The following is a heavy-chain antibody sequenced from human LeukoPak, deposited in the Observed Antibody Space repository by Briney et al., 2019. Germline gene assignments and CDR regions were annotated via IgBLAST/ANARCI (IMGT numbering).Heavy chain of an antibody. V-gene: IGHV3-9*01. J-gene: IGHJ6*03. CDR1: GFTFDDYA. CDR2: ISWNSGSI. CDR3: AKDIGSGSRYYYYMDV. Sequence: PGGSLRLSCAASGFTFDDYAMHWVRQAPGKGLEWVSGISWNSGSIGYADSVKGRFTISRDNAENSLYLQMNSLRAEDTALYYCAKDIGSGSRYYYYMDVWGKGTTVTVSS. D-gene: IGHD3-10*01.